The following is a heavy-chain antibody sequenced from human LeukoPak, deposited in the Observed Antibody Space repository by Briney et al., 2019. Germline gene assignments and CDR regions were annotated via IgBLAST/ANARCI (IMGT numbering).Heavy chain of an antibody. D-gene: IGHD3-10*01. CDR2: MYLSGTT. CDR1: GDSINSLDL. Sequence: SGTLSLTCTVSGDSINSLDLWSWVRQPPGKGLEWIGEMYLSGTTHSNPSVKSRVTISIDKSKNQFFLNLSSVTAADTAVYYCARVFTDYYGSGTVLGYYGMDVWGQGTTVTVSS. J-gene: IGHJ6*02. V-gene: IGHV4-4*02. CDR3: ARVFTDYYGSGTVLGYYGMDV.